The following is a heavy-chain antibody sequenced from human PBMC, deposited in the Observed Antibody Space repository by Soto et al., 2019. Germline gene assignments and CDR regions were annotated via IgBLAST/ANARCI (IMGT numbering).Heavy chain of an antibody. V-gene: IGHV4-59*01. CDR1: GGSISSYY. D-gene: IGHD3-22*01. CDR3: ARDYYPKNYYDSSGLHN. CDR2: IYYSGRT. Sequence: SETLSLTCTVSGGSISSYYWSWIRQPPGKGLEWIGYIYYSGRTNYNPSLKSRVTISVDTSKNQFSLKLSSVTAADTAVYYCARDYYPKNYYDSSGLHNWGQGTLVTVSS. J-gene: IGHJ4*02.